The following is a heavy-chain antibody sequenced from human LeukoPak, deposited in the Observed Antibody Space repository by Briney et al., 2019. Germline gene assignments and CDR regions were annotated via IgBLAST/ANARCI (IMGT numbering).Heavy chain of an antibody. D-gene: IGHD4-17*01. CDR3: ARELSTVTTDAFDI. CDR1: GFTFSSYS. CDR2: IYSGGST. Sequence: GGSLRLSCAASGFTFSSYSMNWVRQAPGKGLEWVSVIYSGGSTYYADSVKGRFTISRDNSKNTLYLQMSGLRAEDTAMYYCARELSTVTTDAFDIWGQGTMVTVSS. J-gene: IGHJ3*02. V-gene: IGHV3-53*01.